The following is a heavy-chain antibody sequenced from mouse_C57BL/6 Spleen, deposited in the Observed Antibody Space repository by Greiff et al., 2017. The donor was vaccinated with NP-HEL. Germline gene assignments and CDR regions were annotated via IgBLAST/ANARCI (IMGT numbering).Heavy chain of an antibody. J-gene: IGHJ3*01. V-gene: IGHV1-50*01. CDR1: GYTFTSYW. Sequence: QVQLQQPGAELVKPGASVKLSCKASGYTFTSYWMQWVKQRPGQGLEWIGEIDPSDSYTNYNQKFKGKATLTVDTSSSTAYMQLSSLTSEDSAVYYCARRAFYGGFAYWGQGTLVTVSA. D-gene: IGHD1-1*01. CDR2: IDPSDSYT. CDR3: ARRAFYGGFAY.